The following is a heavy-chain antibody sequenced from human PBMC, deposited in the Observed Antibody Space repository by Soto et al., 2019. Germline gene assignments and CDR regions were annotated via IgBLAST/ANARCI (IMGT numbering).Heavy chain of an antibody. CDR3: TKEKSVINSGYDAFDI. D-gene: IGHD5-12*01. J-gene: IGHJ3*02. Sequence: GGSLRLSCAASGFTVSSYEMDWVRQAPGKGLEWVAYISISGGTIYYGDSVEGRFTISRDNADNSLYLQMNSLRAEDTAVYYCTKEKSVINSGYDAFDIWGRGTVVTVSS. V-gene: IGHV3-48*03. CDR2: ISISGGTI. CDR1: GFTVSSYE.